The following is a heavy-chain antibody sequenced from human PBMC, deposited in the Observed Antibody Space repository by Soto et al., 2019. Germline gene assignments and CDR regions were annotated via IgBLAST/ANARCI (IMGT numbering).Heavy chain of an antibody. D-gene: IGHD3-9*01. J-gene: IGHJ5*02. Sequence: PVWSLRLSCSASLFTFSSYGMHWVLQSPFKLLELVAVIWYDGSNKYYADSVKGRFTISRDNSKNTLYLQMNSLRAEDTAVYYCARDAGYYDILTGLLYNWFDPWGQGTLVTVSS. CDR3: ARDAGYYDILTGLLYNWFDP. CDR2: IWYDGSNK. V-gene: IGHV3-33*01. CDR1: LFTFSSYG.